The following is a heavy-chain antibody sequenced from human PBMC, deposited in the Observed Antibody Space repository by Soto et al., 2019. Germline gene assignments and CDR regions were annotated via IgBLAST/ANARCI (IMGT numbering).Heavy chain of an antibody. Sequence: QVQLVQSGAEVKKPGASVKVSCKASGYTFNSYGISWVRQAPGQGLEWMGWISAYNGNTNYVQKLQGRVTMTTDTTTRTAYLELRSLRSDDTAVYYGARTGRFGELAGRGGDYWGQGTLVTVSS. V-gene: IGHV1-18*01. CDR2: ISAYNGNT. J-gene: IGHJ4*02. D-gene: IGHD3-10*01. CDR3: ARTGRFGELAGRGGDY. CDR1: GYTFNSYG.